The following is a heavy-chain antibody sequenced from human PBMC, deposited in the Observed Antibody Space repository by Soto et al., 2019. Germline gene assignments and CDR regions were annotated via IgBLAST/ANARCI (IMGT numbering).Heavy chain of an antibody. V-gene: IGHV3-53*01. J-gene: IGHJ6*02. D-gene: IGHD6-6*01. Sequence: GGSLRLSCAASGFTVSSNYMSWVRQAPGKGLEWVSVIYSGGSTYYADSVKGRFTISRDNSKNTLYLQMNSLRAEDTAVYYCARCRISALLYYYGMDVWGQGTTVTVSS. CDR1: GFTVSSNY. CDR2: IYSGGST. CDR3: ARCRISALLYYYGMDV.